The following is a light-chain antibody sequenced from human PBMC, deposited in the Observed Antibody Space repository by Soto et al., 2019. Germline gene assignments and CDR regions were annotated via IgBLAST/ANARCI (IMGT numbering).Light chain of an antibody. CDR1: QGISSA. J-gene: IGKJ5*01. Sequence: AIQLTQSPSCLSASVGDRVTITCRASQGISSAFAWYQQKPGKVPKLLIYDASSLESGVPSRFTGSGSATDFTLTISSLQPEDFATYYCQQFDTYPLTFGQGTRLEIK. CDR3: QQFDTYPLT. CDR2: DAS. V-gene: IGKV1-13*02.